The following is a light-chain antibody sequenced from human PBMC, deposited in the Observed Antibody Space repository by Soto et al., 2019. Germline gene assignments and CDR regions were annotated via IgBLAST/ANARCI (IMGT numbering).Light chain of an antibody. CDR2: GAS. CDR3: QQYSVWPLT. Sequence: IVMTQSPATLSVSPGERATFSCRASQNIRTNLAWYQQKPGQVPRLLIYGASTRATGVPARFSGSGSGTEFILTIRTLQSEDFAVYYCQQYSVWPLTFGGGTKVDIK. CDR1: QNIRTN. J-gene: IGKJ4*01. V-gene: IGKV3-15*01.